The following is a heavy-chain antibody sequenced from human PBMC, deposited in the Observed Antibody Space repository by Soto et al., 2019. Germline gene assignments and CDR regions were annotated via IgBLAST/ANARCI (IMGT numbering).Heavy chain of an antibody. CDR3: ASPQLGYYYYGMDV. Sequence: GASVKVSCKASGYTFTSYDINWVREATGQGLEWMGWMNPNSGNTGYAQKFQGRVTMTRNTSISTAYMELSSLRSEDTAVYYCASPQLGYYYYGMDVWGQGTTVTVYS. CDR1: GYTFTSYD. J-gene: IGHJ6*02. CDR2: MNPNSGNT. D-gene: IGHD5-18*01. V-gene: IGHV1-8*01.